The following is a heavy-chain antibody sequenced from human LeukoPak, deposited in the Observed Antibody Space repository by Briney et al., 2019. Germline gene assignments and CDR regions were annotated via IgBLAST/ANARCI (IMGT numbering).Heavy chain of an antibody. V-gene: IGHV3-23*01. D-gene: IGHD3-3*01. CDR2: ISGSGGST. Sequence: GGSLRLSCAASGFTFSNYAMNWVRQAPGKGLEWVSAISGSGGSTYYADSVKGRFTISRDNSKNALYLQMNSLRAEDTAVYYCARPIRYYDFWSGNVWGQGTLVTVSS. CDR1: GFTFSNYA. CDR3: ARPIRYYDFWSGNV. J-gene: IGHJ4*02.